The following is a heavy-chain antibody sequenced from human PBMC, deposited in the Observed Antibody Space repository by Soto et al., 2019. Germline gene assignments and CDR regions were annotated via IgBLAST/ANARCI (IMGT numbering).Heavy chain of an antibody. CDR1: GYTLTELS. CDR2: FDPEDGET. J-gene: IGHJ5*02. CDR3: ATAKRGPSSWYFGEKSRPNWFDP. V-gene: IGHV1-24*01. Sequence: ASVKVSCKASGYTLTELSMHWVRQAPGKGLEWMGGFDPEDGETIYAQKFQGRVTMAEDTSTDTAYMELSSLRSEDTAVYYCATAKRGPSSWYFGEKSRPNWFDPWGQGTLVTVSS. D-gene: IGHD6-13*01.